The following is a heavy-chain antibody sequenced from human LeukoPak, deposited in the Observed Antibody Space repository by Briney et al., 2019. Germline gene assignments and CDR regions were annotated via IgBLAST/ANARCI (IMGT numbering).Heavy chain of an antibody. CDR3: ATGGYCSGGRCYGEGYYFDY. D-gene: IGHD2-15*01. CDR1: GYTLTELS. CDR2: FDPEDGET. V-gene: IGHV1-24*01. J-gene: IGHJ4*02. Sequence: ASVKVSCKVSGYTLTELSMHWVRQAPGKGLEWMGGFDPEDGETIYAQKFQGRVTMTEDTSTDTAYMELSSLRSEDTAVYYCATGGYCSGGRCYGEGYYFDYWGQGTLVTVSS.